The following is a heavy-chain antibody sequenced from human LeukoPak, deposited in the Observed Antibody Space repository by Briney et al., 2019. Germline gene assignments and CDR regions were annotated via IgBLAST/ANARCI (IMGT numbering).Heavy chain of an antibody. CDR1: GYTFTGYY. CDR2: ISAYNGNT. CDR3: ARDITPISGPNGY. J-gene: IGHJ4*02. Sequence: GASVKVPCKASGYTFTGYYMHWVRQAPGQGLEWMGWISAYNGNTNYAQKLQGRVTMTTDTSTSTAYMELRSLRSDDTAVYYCARDITPISGPNGYWGQGTLVTVSS. D-gene: IGHD1-14*01. V-gene: IGHV1-18*04.